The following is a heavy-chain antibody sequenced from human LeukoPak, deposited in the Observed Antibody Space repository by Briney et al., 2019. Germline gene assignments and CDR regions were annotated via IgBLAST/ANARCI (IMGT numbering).Heavy chain of an antibody. D-gene: IGHD3-9*01. J-gene: IGHJ6*02. CDR1: GGTFSSYA. CDR2: IIPILGIA. Sequence: SVKVSCKASGGTFSSYAISWVRQAPGQGLEWMGRIIPILGIANYAQKFQGRVTITADKSTSTAYMELSSLRSEDTAVYYCAREILTGYSYYYGMDVWGQGTTVTVSS. V-gene: IGHV1-69*04. CDR3: AREILTGYSYYYGMDV.